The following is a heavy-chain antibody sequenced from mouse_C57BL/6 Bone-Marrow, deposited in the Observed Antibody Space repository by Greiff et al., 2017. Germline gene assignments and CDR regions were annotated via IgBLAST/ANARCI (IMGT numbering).Heavy chain of an antibody. CDR3: AREGNGWLLPFAY. D-gene: IGHD2-3*01. Sequence: QVQLKESGAELVRPGTSVKVSCKASGYAFTNYLIECVKQRPGQGLEWIGVINPGSGGTNYNEKFKGKATLTADKSSSTAYMQLSSLTSEDSAVYFCAREGNGWLLPFAYWGQGTLVTVSA. CDR2: INPGSGGT. J-gene: IGHJ3*01. CDR1: GYAFTNYL. V-gene: IGHV1-54*01.